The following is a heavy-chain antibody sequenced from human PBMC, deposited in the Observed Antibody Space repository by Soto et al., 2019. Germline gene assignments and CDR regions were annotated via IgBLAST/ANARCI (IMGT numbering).Heavy chain of an antibody. J-gene: IGHJ4*02. Sequence: QMQLQESGPGLVKPSGTLSLTCAFSGGSISISNWWSWVRQPPGKGLEWIREIYHSGSTNYNPYLQSRVTISVYKSKNQSSGKLSSVNAADTDVYYCERKSIATKGRYFDDWGQGTLLSVS. CDR3: ERKSIATKGRYFDD. D-gene: IGHD1-1*01. V-gene: IGHV4-4*02. CDR2: IYHSGST. CDR1: GGSISISNW.